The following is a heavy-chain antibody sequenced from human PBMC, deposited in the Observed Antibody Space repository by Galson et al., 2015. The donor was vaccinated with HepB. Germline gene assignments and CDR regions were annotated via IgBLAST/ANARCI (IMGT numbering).Heavy chain of an antibody. CDR3: SRGLVSSWWGGSHIDY. Sequence: SLRLSCAASGFTFRDYALTWVRQAPGKGLEWVGFIRRKDYGGRTDYAASVKGRFTISRDDSKSIAYLQMNSLRTEDTAVYYCSRGLVSSWWGGSHIDYWGQGALVTVSS. CDR2: IRRKDYGGRT. V-gene: IGHV3-49*04. D-gene: IGHD6-13*01. CDR1: GFTFRDYA. J-gene: IGHJ4*02.